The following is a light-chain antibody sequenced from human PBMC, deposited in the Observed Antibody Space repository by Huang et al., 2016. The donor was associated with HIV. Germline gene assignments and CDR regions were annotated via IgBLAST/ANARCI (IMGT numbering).Light chain of an antibody. Sequence: EIVLTQSPATLSLSPGEGATLSCRASQSVSSYLAWYQQSPGQAPRPLIYDASNMATGAPTRFSGSGSGTDFTLTITSLEPEDFAVYYCQQRSTWPFTFGQGTKLEIK. V-gene: IGKV3-11*01. J-gene: IGKJ2*01. CDR2: DAS. CDR3: QQRSTWPFT. CDR1: QSVSSY.